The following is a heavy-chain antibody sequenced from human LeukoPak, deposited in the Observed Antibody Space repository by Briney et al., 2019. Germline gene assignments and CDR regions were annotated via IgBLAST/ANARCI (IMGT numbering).Heavy chain of an antibody. V-gene: IGHV1-8*01. Sequence: ASVKVSCKASGYTFTSYDINWVRQATGQGLEWMGWINLNSGHTGFAQKFQGRVTLTRDTSISTAYMELSSLTSEDTAVYYCARNIVATTNYDSWGQGTLVTVSS. J-gene: IGHJ4*02. CDR1: GYTFTSYD. CDR3: ARNIVATTNYDS. CDR2: INLNSGHT. D-gene: IGHD5-12*01.